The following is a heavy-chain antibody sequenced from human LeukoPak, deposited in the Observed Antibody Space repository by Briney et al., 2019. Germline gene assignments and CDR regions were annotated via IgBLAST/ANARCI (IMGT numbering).Heavy chain of an antibody. CDR2: ISGSGGST. Sequence: GGSLRLSCAASGFTFNSYAMSWVRQAPGKGLEWVSAISGSGGSTYYADSVKGRFTISRDNSKNTLYLQMNSLRAEDTAVYYCAKDHGGCSSTSCFVFDYWGQGTLVTVSS. CDR1: GFTFNSYA. D-gene: IGHD2-2*01. V-gene: IGHV3-23*01. J-gene: IGHJ4*02. CDR3: AKDHGGCSSTSCFVFDY.